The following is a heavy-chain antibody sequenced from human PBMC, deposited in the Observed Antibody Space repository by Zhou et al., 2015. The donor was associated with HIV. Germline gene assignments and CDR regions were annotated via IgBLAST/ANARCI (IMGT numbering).Heavy chain of an antibody. D-gene: IGHD3-22*01. CDR3: ARSYYDRDGYYPDF. CDR1: GDSFDNFG. V-gene: IGHV1-69*06. J-gene: IGHJ4*02. CDR2: IIPMFGTT. Sequence: QVQLVQSGAEVKKPGSSVKVSCKASGDSFDNFGFSWIRHAPGQGLEWMGGIIPMFGTTNYTEKFKGRLTIAADKSTTTVFMQLIRLTSDDTAMFYCARSYYDRDGYYPDFWGQGTLVTVSS.